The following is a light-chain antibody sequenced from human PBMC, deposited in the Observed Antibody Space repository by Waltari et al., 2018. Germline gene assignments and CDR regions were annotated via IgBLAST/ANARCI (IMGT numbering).Light chain of an antibody. Sequence: QSALTQPRSVSGSPGQSVTISCTGTSSDVGGYNSVSWYQQPPAQAPKLMIYDVSTRPSGVPDRFSCSQCGNTASLTISGLQAEDEADYYCCSYAGSYTWVVGGGTKLTVL. V-gene: IGLV2-11*01. J-gene: IGLJ3*02. CDR1: SSDVGGYNS. CDR2: DVS. CDR3: CSYAGSYTWV.